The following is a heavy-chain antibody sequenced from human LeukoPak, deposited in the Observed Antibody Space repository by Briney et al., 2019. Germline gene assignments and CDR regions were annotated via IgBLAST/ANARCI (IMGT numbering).Heavy chain of an antibody. CDR3: ARTLVGTWLFDY. V-gene: IGHV5-10-1*01. CDR1: GYSFTSYW. Sequence: GSLRFSCTGSGYSFTSYWISWVRQMPGKGLEWVGRIDTSDSYTTYSPSFQGHVTISADKSINTAYLQWSSLKASDTAMYYCARTLVGTWLFDYWGQGTLVTVST. J-gene: IGHJ4*02. D-gene: IGHD5-12*01. CDR2: IDTSDSYT.